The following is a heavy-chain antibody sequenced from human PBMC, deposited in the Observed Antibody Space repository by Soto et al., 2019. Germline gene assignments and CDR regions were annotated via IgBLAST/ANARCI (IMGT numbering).Heavy chain of an antibody. Sequence: ASVKVSCKASGYTFTGYYMHWVRQAPGQGLEWMGWINPNSGGTNYAQKFQGRVTMTRDTSISTAYMELSRLRSDDTAVYYCASYHYGSGSPFDYWGQGPLVTVYS. CDR2: INPNSGGT. CDR1: GYTFTGYY. V-gene: IGHV1-2*02. CDR3: ASYHYGSGSPFDY. J-gene: IGHJ4*02. D-gene: IGHD3-10*01.